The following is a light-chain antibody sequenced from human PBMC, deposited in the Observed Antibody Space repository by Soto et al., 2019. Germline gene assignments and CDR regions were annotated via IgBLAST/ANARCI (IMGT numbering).Light chain of an antibody. CDR2: GNS. V-gene: IGLV1-40*01. Sequence: QSVLTQPPSVSGAPGQRVTISCTGSSSNIGAGYDVHWYQQLPGTAPKLLIYGNSNRPSGVPDRFSGSKSGTSASLAITGVEAGDGADYYCQSYDSSLGGWVFGGGTKLTVL. CDR1: SSNIGAGYD. J-gene: IGLJ3*02. CDR3: QSYDSSLGGWV.